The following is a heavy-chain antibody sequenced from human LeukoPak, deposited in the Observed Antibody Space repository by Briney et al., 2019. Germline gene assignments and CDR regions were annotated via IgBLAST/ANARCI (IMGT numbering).Heavy chain of an antibody. CDR3: AKDMSPRPYYYDSSGYYYRAFDY. D-gene: IGHD3-22*01. CDR2: ISWNSGSI. V-gene: IGHV3-9*01. Sequence: GGSLRLSCAASEFTFSSYWMHWVRQAPGKGLEWVSGISWNSGSIGYADSMKGRFTISRDNAKNSLYLQMNSLRAEDTALYYCAKDMSPRPYYYDSSGYYYRAFDYWGQGTLVTVSS. CDR1: EFTFSSYW. J-gene: IGHJ4*02.